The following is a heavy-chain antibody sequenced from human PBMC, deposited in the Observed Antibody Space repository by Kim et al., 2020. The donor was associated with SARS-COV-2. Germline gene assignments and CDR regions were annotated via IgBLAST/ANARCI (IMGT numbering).Heavy chain of an antibody. J-gene: IGHJ6*02. D-gene: IGHD4-4*01. Sequence: KGRFTISRDNSKNTLYLQMNSLRAEDTAVYYCAKSPFYSNPYYYYYGMDVWGQGTTVTVSS. CDR3: AKSPFYSNPYYYYYGMDV. V-gene: IGHV3-23*01.